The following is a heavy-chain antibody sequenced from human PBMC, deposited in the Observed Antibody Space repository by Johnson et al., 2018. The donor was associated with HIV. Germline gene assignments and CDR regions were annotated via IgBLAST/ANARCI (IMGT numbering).Heavy chain of an antibody. CDR1: GFTFSSSA. Sequence: VQLVESGGRLVQPGRSLRLSCVTSGFTFSSSAMSWVRQAPGKGLEWVSGISGSGGSTFYADSVKGRFTISRDNSKNTLYLQMNSLRAEDTAVYYCAKDLSGYSYGYGAFDIWGQGTMVTVSS. J-gene: IGHJ3*02. V-gene: IGHV3-23*04. D-gene: IGHD5-18*01. CDR2: ISGSGGST. CDR3: AKDLSGYSYGYGAFDI.